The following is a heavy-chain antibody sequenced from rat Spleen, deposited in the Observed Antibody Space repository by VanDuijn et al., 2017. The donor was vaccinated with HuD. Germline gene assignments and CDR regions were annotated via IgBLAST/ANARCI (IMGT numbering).Heavy chain of an antibody. V-gene: IGHV5-25*01. CDR2: ISTGGGNT. J-gene: IGHJ4*01. Sequence: EVQLVESGGGLVQPGRSLKLSCAASGFTFSNYDMAWVRQAPTKGLEWIASISTGGGNTYYRDSVKGRFTISRDNAKSTLYLQMNSLRSEDTATYYCARHDYSSQGVMDAWGQGASVTVSS. CDR3: ARHDYSSQGVMDA. CDR1: GFTFSNYD. D-gene: IGHD1-2*01.